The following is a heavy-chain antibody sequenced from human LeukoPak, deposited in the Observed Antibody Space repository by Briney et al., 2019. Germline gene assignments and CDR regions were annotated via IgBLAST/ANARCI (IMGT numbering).Heavy chain of an antibody. CDR2: IVGSTDST. J-gene: IGHJ2*01. CDR1: GFTFSSSA. V-gene: IGHV3-23*01. Sequence: VGSLRLSCAASGFTFSSSAMNWVRQAPEKGLEWVSAIVGSTDSTYYADSVKGRFTISRDNSKNTLYLLMNSLRAEDTAVYYCAKDPSLWGRGTLVTVSA. CDR3: AKDPSL.